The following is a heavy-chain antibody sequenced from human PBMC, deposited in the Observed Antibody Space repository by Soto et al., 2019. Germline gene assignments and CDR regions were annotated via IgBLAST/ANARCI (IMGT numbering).Heavy chain of an antibody. CDR1: GGTFSSYA. CDR3: ARAPRARNWFDP. CDR2: IIPIFGTA. J-gene: IGHJ5*02. Sequence: SVKVSCKASGGTFSSYAISWVRQAPGQVLEWMGGIIPIFGTANYAQKFQGRVTITADESTSTAYMELSSLRSEDTAVYYCARAPRARNWFDPWGQGTLVTVSS. V-gene: IGHV1-69*13.